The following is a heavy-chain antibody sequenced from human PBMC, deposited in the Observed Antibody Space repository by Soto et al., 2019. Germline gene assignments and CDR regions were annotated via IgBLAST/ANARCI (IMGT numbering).Heavy chain of an antibody. CDR1: GFTFSSST. CDR2: ISGSGGST. D-gene: IGHD3-22*01. CDR3: AKDHTYYDSSGYYVH. V-gene: IGHV3-23*04. J-gene: IGHJ4*02. Sequence: EVQLVESGGGLVQPGGSLRLSCAASGFTFSSSTMNWVRQAPGKGLEWVSAISGSGGSTYYADSVKGRFTISRDNSKNTLYLQMNSLRAEDTAVYYCAKDHTYYDSSGYYVHWGQGTLVTVSS.